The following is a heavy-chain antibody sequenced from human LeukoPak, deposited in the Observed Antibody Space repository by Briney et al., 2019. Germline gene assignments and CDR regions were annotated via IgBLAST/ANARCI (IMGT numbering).Heavy chain of an antibody. CDR1: GFTFSSNY. D-gene: IGHD6-19*01. Sequence: GGSLRLSCAASGFTFSSNYMSWVRQAPGKGLEWVSVIYSGGSTYYADSVKGRFTISRHNSKNTLYLQMNSLRAEDTAVYYCASGRHSSGWYFYFDYWGQGTLVTVSS. V-gene: IGHV3-53*04. CDR3: ASGRHSSGWYFYFDY. CDR2: IYSGGST. J-gene: IGHJ4*02.